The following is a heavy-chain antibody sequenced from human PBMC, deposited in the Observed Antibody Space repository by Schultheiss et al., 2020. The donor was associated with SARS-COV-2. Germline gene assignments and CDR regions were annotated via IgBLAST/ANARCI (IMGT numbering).Heavy chain of an antibody. Sequence: GESLKISCAASGFTFSSYAMHWVRQAPGKGLEWVAVISYDGSNKYYADSVKGRFTISRDNAKNSLYLQLNSLRAEDTAVYYCARDGDSGYDWEWDYWGQGTLVTVSS. V-gene: IGHV3-30*04. CDR3: ARDGDSGYDWEWDY. D-gene: IGHD5-12*01. J-gene: IGHJ4*02. CDR2: ISYDGSNK. CDR1: GFTFSSYA.